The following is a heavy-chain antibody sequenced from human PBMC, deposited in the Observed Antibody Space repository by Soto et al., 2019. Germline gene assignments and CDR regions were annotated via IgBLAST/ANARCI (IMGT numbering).Heavy chain of an antibody. V-gene: IGHV4-59*08. CDR3: ARYVYGDYGYYYYYYMDV. CDR1: GGSISSYY. J-gene: IGHJ6*03. CDR2: IYYSGST. D-gene: IGHD4-17*01. Sequence: SETLSLTCTVSGGSISSYYRSWIRQPPGKGLEWIGYIYYSGSTNYNPSLKSRVTISVDTSKNQFSLKLSSVTAADTAVYYCARYVYGDYGYYYYYYMDVWGKGTTVTVSS.